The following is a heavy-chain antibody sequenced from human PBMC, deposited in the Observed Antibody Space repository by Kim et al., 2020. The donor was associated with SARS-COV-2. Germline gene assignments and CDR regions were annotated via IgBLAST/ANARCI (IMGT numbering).Heavy chain of an antibody. D-gene: IGHD6-13*01. CDR3: AAIAAAGKNWFDP. V-gene: IGHV6-1*01. Sequence: YAVSVTRRQTITPATSKNQFSLQLNSVTPEDTAVYYCAAIAAAGKNWFDPWGQGTLVTVSS. J-gene: IGHJ5*02.